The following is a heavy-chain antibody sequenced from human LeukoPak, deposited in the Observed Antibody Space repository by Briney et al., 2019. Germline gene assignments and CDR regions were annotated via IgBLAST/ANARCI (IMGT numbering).Heavy chain of an antibody. V-gene: IGHV4-38-2*02. CDR3: ARDQAYCGGDCYFDF. D-gene: IGHD2-21*02. J-gene: IGHJ4*02. CDR1: DYSISSAYY. CDR2: IYHSGST. Sequence: SETLSLTCAVSDYSISSAYYWGWIRQPPGKGLEWIGSIYHSGSTDYNPSLKSRVTISVDTSKNQFFLKLRSVTAADTAVYYCARDQAYCGGDCYFDFWGQGTLVTVSS.